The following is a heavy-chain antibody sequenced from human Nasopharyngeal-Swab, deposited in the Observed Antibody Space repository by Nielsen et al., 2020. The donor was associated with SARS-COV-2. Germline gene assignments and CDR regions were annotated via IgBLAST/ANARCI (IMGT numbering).Heavy chain of an antibody. D-gene: IGHD1-14*01. CDR3: AREPEPNWFDP. V-gene: IGHV3-48*03. CDR2: ISSSGSTT. CDR1: GFTFSSYE. J-gene: IGHJ5*02. Sequence: GESLKISCAASGFTFSSYEMNWVRQAPGKGLEWVSYISSSGSTTYYADSVKGRFTISRDNAKNSLYLQMNSLRAEDTAVYYCAREPEPNWFDPWGQGTLVPVSS.